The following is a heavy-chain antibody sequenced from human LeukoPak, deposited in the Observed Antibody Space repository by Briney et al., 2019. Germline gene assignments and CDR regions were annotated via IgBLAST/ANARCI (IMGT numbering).Heavy chain of an antibody. CDR1: GYTFTSYY. D-gene: IGHD3-10*01. CDR2: INPSGGST. Sequence: ASVKVSCKASGYTFTSYYMHWVRQAPGQGLEWMGIINPSGGSTSYAQKFQGRVTMTRDTSTSTVYMELSSLRSEDTAVYYCARVYGSGSYPRIYYFDYWGQGTLVTVSS. CDR3: ARVYGSGSYPRIYYFDY. J-gene: IGHJ4*02. V-gene: IGHV1-46*01.